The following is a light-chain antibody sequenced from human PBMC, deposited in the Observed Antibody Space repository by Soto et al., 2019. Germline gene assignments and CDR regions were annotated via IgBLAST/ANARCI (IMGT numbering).Light chain of an antibody. V-gene: IGKV1-33*01. CDR1: QDIRKY. CDR3: QQYDNLPLI. J-gene: IGKJ5*01. CDR2: DAS. Sequence: IRMTQSPSSLSASVGDRVTITCQATQDIRKYLNWYQQKPGKAPKLLIYDASSLETGVPSRFSGSGSGTDFTFTISSLQPEAFATYYCQQYDNLPLIFGQGTRLENK.